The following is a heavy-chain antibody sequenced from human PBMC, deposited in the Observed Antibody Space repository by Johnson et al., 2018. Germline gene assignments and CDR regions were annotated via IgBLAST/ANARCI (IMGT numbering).Heavy chain of an antibody. CDR3: ARRIAAAGDAFDI. CDR1: GYSFTSYW. D-gene: IGHD6-13*01. J-gene: IGHJ3*02. Sequence: EVQLVESGAEVKKPGESLKISCKGSGYSFTSYWIGWVRQMPGKGLEWMGIIYPGDSDTRYSPSFQGQVTISADKSISTAYLQWRSLKASDTAMYYCARRIAAAGDAFDIWGQGTMVTVSS. CDR2: IYPGDSDT. V-gene: IGHV5-51*03.